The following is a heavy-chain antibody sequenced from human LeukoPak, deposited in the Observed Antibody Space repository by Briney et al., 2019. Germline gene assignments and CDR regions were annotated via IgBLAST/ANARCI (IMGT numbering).Heavy chain of an antibody. CDR3: TSDDYGCNSAKTADFDY. CDR2: FDPEDGET. J-gene: IGHJ4*02. Sequence: ASVKVSCKVSGHTLTELSMHWVRQAPGEGLEWMGGFDPEDGETIYAQKFQGRVSMTEDTSTDTAYMELSSLRSEDTAVYYCTSDDYGCNSAKTADFDYWGQGTLVTVSS. V-gene: IGHV1-24*01. D-gene: IGHD4-23*01. CDR1: GHTLTELS.